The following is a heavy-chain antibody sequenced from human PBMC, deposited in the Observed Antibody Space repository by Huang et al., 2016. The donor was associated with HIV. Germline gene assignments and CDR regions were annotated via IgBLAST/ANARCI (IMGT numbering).Heavy chain of an antibody. V-gene: IGHV1-69*01. J-gene: IGHJ6*02. CDR3: ARGRTRSSLYDSYYGLDV. Sequence: QVQLVQSGAEVKKPGSSVKVSCKASGGTFSTYAISWVRQAPGQGLEWMGGSNPILGTANYAQKFQGTVTITADEFTSTAYMELSSLRSEDTALYYCARGRTRSSLYDSYYGLDVWGQGTTVTVSS. CDR1: GGTFSTYA. CDR2: SNPILGTA. D-gene: IGHD6-6*01.